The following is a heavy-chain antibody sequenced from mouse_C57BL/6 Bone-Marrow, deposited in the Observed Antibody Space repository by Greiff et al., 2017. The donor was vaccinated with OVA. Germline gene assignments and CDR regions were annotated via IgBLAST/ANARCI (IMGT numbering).Heavy chain of an antibody. CDR1: GYTFTDYY. D-gene: IGHD1-1*01. Sequence: EVQLVESGPVLVKPGASVKMSCKASGYTFTDYYMNWVKQSHGKSLEWIGVINPYNGGTSYNQKFKGKATLTVDKSSSTAYMELNSLTSEDSAVYYCAIDYYGSKAWFAYWGQGTLVTVSA. V-gene: IGHV1-19*01. CDR2: INPYNGGT. CDR3: AIDYYGSKAWFAY. J-gene: IGHJ3*01.